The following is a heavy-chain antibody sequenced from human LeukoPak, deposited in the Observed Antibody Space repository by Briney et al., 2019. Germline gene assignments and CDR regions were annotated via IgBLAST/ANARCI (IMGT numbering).Heavy chain of an antibody. CDR3: AKDKGNYYFDY. D-gene: IGHD4-23*01. CDR2: ISYDGSNK. Sequence: PGGSLRLSCAASGFTFSSYAMHWVRQAPGKGLEWVAVISYDGSNKYYADSVKGRFTISRDDSKKTVYLQMNSLRAEDTALYYCAKDKGNYYFDYWGQGTLVTVSS. J-gene: IGHJ4*02. V-gene: IGHV3-30-3*01. CDR1: GFTFSSYA.